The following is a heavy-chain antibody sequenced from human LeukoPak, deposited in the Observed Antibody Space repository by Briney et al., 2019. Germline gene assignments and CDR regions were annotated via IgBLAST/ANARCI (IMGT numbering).Heavy chain of an antibody. CDR1: GGTFSSYA. J-gene: IGHJ5*02. V-gene: IGHV1-8*02. CDR3: ARWGGDLGATGDDP. D-gene: IGHD1-26*01. Sequence: SSVKVSCKASGGTFSSYAISWVRQAPGQGLEWMGWMNPNSGNTGYAQKFQGRVTMTRNTSISTAYMELSSLRSEDTAVYYCARWGGDLGATGDDPWGQGTLVTVSS. CDR2: MNPNSGNT.